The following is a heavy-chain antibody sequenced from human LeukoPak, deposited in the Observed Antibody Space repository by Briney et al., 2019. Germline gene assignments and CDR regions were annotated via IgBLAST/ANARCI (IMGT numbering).Heavy chain of an antibody. Sequence: PGGSLRLSCAASGFTVSSNYMSWVRQAPGKGLEWVSIIYSGGSTFYADSVKGRFTISRDNAKSSLYLQMNSLRAEDTAVYYCGRGHWGLDYWGQGALVTVSS. CDR3: GRGHWGLDY. V-gene: IGHV3-53*01. CDR1: GFTVSSNY. D-gene: IGHD7-27*01. CDR2: IYSGGST. J-gene: IGHJ4*02.